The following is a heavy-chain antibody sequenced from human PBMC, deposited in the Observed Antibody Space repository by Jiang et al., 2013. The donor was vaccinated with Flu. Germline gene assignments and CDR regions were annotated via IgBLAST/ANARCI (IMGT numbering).Heavy chain of an antibody. V-gene: IGHV4-38-2*02. CDR3: ARVSPITITDY. J-gene: IGHJ4*02. CDR2: IYHSGST. D-gene: IGHD3-9*01. CDR1: GYSISSGYY. Sequence: GSGLVKPSETLSLTCTVSGYSISSGYYWGWIRQPPGKGLEWIGSIYHSGSTYYNPSLKSRVTISVDTSKNQFSLKLSSVTAADTAVYYCARVSPITITDYWGQGTLVTVSS.